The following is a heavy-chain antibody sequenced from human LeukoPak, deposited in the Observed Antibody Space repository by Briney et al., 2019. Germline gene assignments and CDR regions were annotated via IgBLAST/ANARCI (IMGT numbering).Heavy chain of an antibody. CDR2: FHTGGMT. CDR3: AREKGESAENYFDY. D-gene: IGHD3-16*01. Sequence: GGSLRLSCAASGFTVNTKYMSWVRQAPGKGLEWVSVFHTGGMTYHSDSVKGRFTISRDNSKNTLHLQMKSLRAEDTAVYYCAREKGESAENYFDYWGQGTLVTASS. J-gene: IGHJ4*02. V-gene: IGHV3-53*01. CDR1: GFTVNTKY.